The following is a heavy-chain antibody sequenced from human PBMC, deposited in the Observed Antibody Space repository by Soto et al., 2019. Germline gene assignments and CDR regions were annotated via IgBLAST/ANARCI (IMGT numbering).Heavy chain of an antibody. CDR2: IIPILGIA. V-gene: IGHV1-69*02. J-gene: IGHJ5*02. D-gene: IGHD3-10*01. CDR3: ARGERSITMVRGSNWFDP. CDR1: GGTFSSYT. Sequence: QVQLVQSGAEVKKPGSSVKVSCKASGGTFSSYTISWVRQAPGQGLEWMGRIIPILGIANYAQKFQGRVTITADKSTSTAYMELSSLRSEDTAVYYCARGERSITMVRGSNWFDPWGQGTLVTVSS.